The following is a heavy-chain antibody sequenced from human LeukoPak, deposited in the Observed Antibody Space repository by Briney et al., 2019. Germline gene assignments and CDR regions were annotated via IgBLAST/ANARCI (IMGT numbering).Heavy chain of an antibody. CDR2: IKEDGNEK. Sequence: GGSLRLSCAASGFTFRSHWMSWVRRAPGKGLEWAANIKEDGNEKHYVDSVTGRFTISRDNAKNSLYLQMNSLRVEDTAVYYCVRGKAGDWGQGTLVTVSS. V-gene: IGHV3-7*03. CDR3: VRGKAGD. CDR1: GFTFRSHW. D-gene: IGHD3-10*01. J-gene: IGHJ4*02.